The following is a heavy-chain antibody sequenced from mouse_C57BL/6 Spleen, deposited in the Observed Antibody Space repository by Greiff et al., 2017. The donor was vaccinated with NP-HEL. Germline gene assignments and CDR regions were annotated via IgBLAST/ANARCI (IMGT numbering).Heavy chain of an antibody. D-gene: IGHD2-4*01. CDR1: GYSFTSYY. J-gene: IGHJ2*01. V-gene: IGHV1-66*01. CDR2: IYPGSGNT. Sequence: QVHVKQSGPELVKPGASVKISCKASGYSFTSYYIHWVKQRPGQGLEWIGWIYPGSGNTKYNEKFKGKATLTADTSSSTAYMQLSSLTSEDSAVYYCARDYDGGFDYWGQGTTLTVSS. CDR3: ARDYDGGFDY.